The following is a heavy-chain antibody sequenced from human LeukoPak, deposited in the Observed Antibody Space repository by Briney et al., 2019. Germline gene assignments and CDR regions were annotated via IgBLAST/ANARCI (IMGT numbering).Heavy chain of an antibody. CDR3: AKDGTAMAFDY. V-gene: IGHV3-33*06. CDR1: GFTFSSYG. J-gene: IGHJ4*02. CDR2: IWYDGSNK. D-gene: IGHD5-18*01. Sequence: SGGSLRLSCAASGFTFSSYGMHWVRQAPGKGLEWVAVIWYDGSNKYYADSVKGRFIISRDNSKNTLYLQMNSLRAEDTAVYYCAKDGTAMAFDYWGQGTLVTVSS.